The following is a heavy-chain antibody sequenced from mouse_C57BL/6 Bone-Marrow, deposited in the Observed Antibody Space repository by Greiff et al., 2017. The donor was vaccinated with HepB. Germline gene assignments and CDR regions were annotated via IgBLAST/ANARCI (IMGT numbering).Heavy chain of an antibody. CDR3: ARDRVKDYAMDY. J-gene: IGHJ4*01. V-gene: IGHV5-4*01. Sequence: EVMLVESGGGLVKPGGSLKLSCAASGFTFSSYAMSWVRQTPEKRLEWVATISDGGSYTYYPDNVKGRFTISRDNAKNNLYLQMSHLKSEVTAMYYCARDRVKDYAMDYWGQGTSVTVSS. CDR2: ISDGGSYT. CDR1: GFTFSSYA. D-gene: IGHD1-3*01.